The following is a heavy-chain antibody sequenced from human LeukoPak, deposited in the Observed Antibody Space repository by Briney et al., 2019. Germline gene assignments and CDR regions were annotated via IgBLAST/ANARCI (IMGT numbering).Heavy chain of an antibody. CDR2: ISSSSSYI. CDR1: GFTFSDYW. J-gene: IGHJ4*02. CDR3: ARGRWSEATMVRGVIREDFDY. Sequence: PGGSLRLSCAASGFTFSDYWMSWVRQAPGKGLEWVSSISSSSSYIYYADSVKGRFTISRDNAKNSLYLQMNSLRAEDTAVYYCARGRWSEATMVRGVIREDFDYWGQGTLVTVSS. D-gene: IGHD3-10*01. V-gene: IGHV3-21*01.